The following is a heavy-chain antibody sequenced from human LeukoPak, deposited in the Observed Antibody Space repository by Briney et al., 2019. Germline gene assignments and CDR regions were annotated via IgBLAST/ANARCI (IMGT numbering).Heavy chain of an antibody. CDR1: GYTFTGYY. D-gene: IGHD3-22*01. V-gene: IGHV1-2*02. CDR2: INPNSGGT. CDR3: ARGGPPYPTYYYDSSGYTPILFDY. J-gene: IGHJ4*02. Sequence: GASVKVSCKASGYTFTGYYMHWVRQAPGQGLEWMGWINPNSGGTNYAQKFQGRVTMTRDTSISTAYMELSRLRSDDTAVYYCARGGPPYPTYYYDSSGYTPILFDYWGQGTLVTVSS.